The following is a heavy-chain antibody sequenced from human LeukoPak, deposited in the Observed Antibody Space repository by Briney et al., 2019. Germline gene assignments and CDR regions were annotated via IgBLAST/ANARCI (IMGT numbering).Heavy chain of an antibody. Sequence: GASVKVSCKASGGTFSSYAISWVRQAPGQGLEWMGGIIPIFGTANYAQKFQGRVTITADESTSTAYMELSRLRSDDTAVYYCARDFYDSSGYYYAGAFDIWGQGTMVTVSS. CDR3: ARDFYDSSGYYYAGAFDI. CDR2: IIPIFGTA. D-gene: IGHD3-22*01. J-gene: IGHJ3*02. CDR1: GGTFSSYA. V-gene: IGHV1-69*13.